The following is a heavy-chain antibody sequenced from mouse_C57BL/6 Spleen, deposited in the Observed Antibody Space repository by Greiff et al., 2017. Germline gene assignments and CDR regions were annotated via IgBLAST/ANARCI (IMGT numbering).Heavy chain of an antibody. J-gene: IGHJ2*01. D-gene: IGHD1-1*01. Sequence: QVQLKQPGAELVKPGASVKLSCKASGYTFTSYWMHWVKQRPGQGLEWIGMIHPNSGSTNYNEKFKSKATLTVDKSSSTAYMQLSSLTSADSAVYYCASTITSVVAIDYWGQGTTLTVSS. V-gene: IGHV1-64*01. CDR3: ASTITSVVAIDY. CDR1: GYTFTSYW. CDR2: IHPNSGST.